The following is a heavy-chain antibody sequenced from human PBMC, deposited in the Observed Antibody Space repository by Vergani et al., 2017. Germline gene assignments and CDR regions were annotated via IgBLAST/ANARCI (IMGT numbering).Heavy chain of an antibody. CDR2: IKRDGTET. CDR3: AKDAKDCSSTSCYPYYYYYYMDV. Sequence: EVHLEESGGGLVQPGGSLRLSCAASGFTFGDYYMAWIRLAPGKGLDWVASIKRDGTETFYVDSVKGRFTISRDNSKNTLYLQMNSLRAEDTAVYYCAKDAKDCSSTSCYPYYYYYYMDVWGKGTTVTVSS. CDR1: GFTFGDYY. V-gene: IGHV3-7*03. J-gene: IGHJ6*03. D-gene: IGHD2-2*01.